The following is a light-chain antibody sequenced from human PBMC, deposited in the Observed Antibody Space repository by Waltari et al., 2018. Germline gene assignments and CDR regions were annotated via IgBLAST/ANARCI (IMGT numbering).Light chain of an antibody. V-gene: IGLV1-40*01. CDR3: QSYDSSVSGVL. J-gene: IGLJ7*01. CDR2: DNH. CDR1: MSNIGGYY. Sequence: QSVLTQPPSVSGAPGQRVTISCLGSMSNIGGYYVSWYQHFPGMAPKLLISDNHKRPSGVSDRFSASKSGTTASLTITGLQTEDEADYYCQSYDSSVSGVLFGGGTRLTVL.